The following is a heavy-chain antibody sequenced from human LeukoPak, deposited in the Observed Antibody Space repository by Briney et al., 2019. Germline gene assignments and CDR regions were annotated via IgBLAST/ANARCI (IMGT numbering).Heavy chain of an antibody. Sequence: SETLSLTCTVSDGSISDSYWSWIRQPPGKGLEWIGEINHSGSTNYNPSLKSRVTISVDTSKNQFSLKLSSVTAADTAVYYCARQQWQKGGWFDPWGQGTLVTVSS. CDR3: ARQQWQKGGWFDP. V-gene: IGHV4-34*01. CDR1: DGSISDSY. D-gene: IGHD6-19*01. J-gene: IGHJ5*02. CDR2: INHSGST.